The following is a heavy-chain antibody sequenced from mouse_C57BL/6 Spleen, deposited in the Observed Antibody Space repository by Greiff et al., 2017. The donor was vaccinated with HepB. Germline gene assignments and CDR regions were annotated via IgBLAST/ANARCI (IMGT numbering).Heavy chain of an antibody. Sequence: QVQLQQPGAELVKPGASVKLSCKASGYTFTSYWMQWVKQRPGQGLEWIGEIDPSDSYTNYNQKFKGKATLTVDTSSSTAYMQLSSLTSEDSAVYYCASQGHYDYDEGFAYWGQGTLVTVSA. CDR2: IDPSDSYT. V-gene: IGHV1-50*01. D-gene: IGHD2-4*01. CDR1: GYTFTSYW. J-gene: IGHJ3*01. CDR3: ASQGHYDYDEGFAY.